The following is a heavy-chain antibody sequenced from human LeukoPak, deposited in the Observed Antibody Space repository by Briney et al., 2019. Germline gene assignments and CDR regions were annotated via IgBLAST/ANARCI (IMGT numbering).Heavy chain of an antibody. D-gene: IGHD2-2*03. J-gene: IGHJ4*02. V-gene: IGHV3-11*01. Sequence: PGGSLRLSCAASGFSFSDHHMNWIRQAPGKGPEWVAYISPGGYTMYFADSVRGRFTISRDNGKKSVYLQMNSLTAEDTAVYYCAKDLDIVVVPAARSPQHCSGGSCEDFDYWGQGTLVTVSS. CDR3: AKDLDIVVVPAARSPQHCSGGSCEDFDY. CDR2: ISPGGYTM. CDR1: GFSFSDHH.